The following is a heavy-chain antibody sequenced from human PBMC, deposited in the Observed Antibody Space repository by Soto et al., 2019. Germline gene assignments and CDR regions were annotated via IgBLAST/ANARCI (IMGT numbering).Heavy chain of an antibody. Sequence: GESLNISCKGAVYRFTSYWIGWVRQMPGKGLEWMGIIYPDESDTTYSPSFQGQVTISADKSISTAYLQWSSLRASDTAIYYCVRPDSGSSFDYWGQGTLVTVSS. CDR2: IYPDESDT. CDR3: VRPDSGSSFDY. V-gene: IGHV5-51*01. D-gene: IGHD1-26*01. CDR1: VYRFTSYW. J-gene: IGHJ4*02.